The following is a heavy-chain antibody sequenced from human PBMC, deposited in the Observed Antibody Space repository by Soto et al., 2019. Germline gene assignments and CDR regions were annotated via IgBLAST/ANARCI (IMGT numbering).Heavy chain of an antibody. CDR1: GFTFSNAW. Sequence: GGSLRLSCAASGFTFSNAWMNWVRQAPGKGLEWVGRINSKTDGGTTDYAAPVKGRFTISRDDSKNTLYLQMNSLKTEDTAVYYCTTENSLWYYDSSGPVAWGQGTLVTVSS. V-gene: IGHV3-15*07. J-gene: IGHJ5*02. CDR2: INSKTDGGTT. D-gene: IGHD3-22*01. CDR3: TTENSLWYYDSSGPVA.